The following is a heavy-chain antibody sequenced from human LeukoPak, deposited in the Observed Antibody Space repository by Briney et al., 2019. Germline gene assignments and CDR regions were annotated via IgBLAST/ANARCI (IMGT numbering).Heavy chain of an antibody. J-gene: IGHJ6*04. D-gene: IGHD4-17*01. CDR2: MNTNSGNT. CDR3: ARGRDGDYDGNWYYYYGMDV. V-gene: IGHV1-8*01. CDR1: GYIFTSYD. Sequence: ASVKVSCKASGYIFTSYDINWVRQPTAQGLEWMGWMNTNSGNTGYAKKFQGRVTMTRNTSISTAYMELSSLRSEDTAVYYCARGRDGDYDGNWYYYYGMDVWGEGATVTVSS.